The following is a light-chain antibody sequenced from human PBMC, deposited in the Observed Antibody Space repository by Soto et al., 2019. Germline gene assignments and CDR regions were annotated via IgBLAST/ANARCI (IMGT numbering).Light chain of an antibody. CDR1: QSVSSSY. V-gene: IGKV3-20*01. CDR3: QQYGSSPLT. J-gene: IGKJ3*01. CDR2: GAS. Sequence: EIVLTPSPGTLSLSPGERATLSCRASQSVSSSYLAWYQQKPGQAPRLLIYGASSRATGIPDRFSGSGSGTDFTLTISRLEPEDFAVYYCQQYGSSPLTFGPGTKVDI.